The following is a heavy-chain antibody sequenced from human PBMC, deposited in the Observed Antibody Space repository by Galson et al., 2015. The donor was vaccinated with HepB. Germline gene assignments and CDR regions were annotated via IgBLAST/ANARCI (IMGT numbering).Heavy chain of an antibody. Sequence: SLRLSCAASEFTFSSYAMSWVRQAPGKGLDWVSVIRSSGASTSYADSVRGRFSISRDNSKNTLYLQLNSLRAEDTAMYYCARAYSFGYAFDFWGQGTMVTVSS. V-gene: IGHV3-23*01. CDR3: ARAYSFGYAFDF. CDR1: EFTFSSYA. CDR2: IRSSGAST. J-gene: IGHJ3*01. D-gene: IGHD5-18*01.